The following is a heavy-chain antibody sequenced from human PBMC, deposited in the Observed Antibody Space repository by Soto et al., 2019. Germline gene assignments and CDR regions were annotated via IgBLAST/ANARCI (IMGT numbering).Heavy chain of an antibody. V-gene: IGHV1-69*01. J-gene: IGHJ3*02. Sequence: QVQLVQSGPEVKKPGSSVKVSCEASGGTFSNFAVNWVRQAPGQGLEWVGGIIPLFNVAKYAQKFEGRVTIVADDSTSTAYMDWRSLTSDATAVYYNAEPLSDVLGYDYKDTEGLEIWGKGTMVTLSS. CDR2: IIPLFNVA. CDR1: GGTFSNFA. CDR3: AEPLSDVLGYDYKDTEGLEI. D-gene: IGHD4-4*01.